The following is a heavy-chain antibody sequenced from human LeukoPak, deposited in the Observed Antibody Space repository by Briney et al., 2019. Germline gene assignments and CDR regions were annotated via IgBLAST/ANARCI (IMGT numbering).Heavy chain of an antibody. J-gene: IGHJ4*02. CDR2: IIPIFGTA. V-gene: IGHV1-69*13. CDR3: TRRKDYGDYFDY. D-gene: IGHD4-17*01. Sequence: SVKVSCKASGGTFSSYAISWVRQAPGQGLEWMGGIIPIFGTANYAQKFQGRVTITADESTSTAYMELSSLRSEDTAVYYCTRRKDYGDYFDYWAQGTLVTVSS. CDR1: GGTFSSYA.